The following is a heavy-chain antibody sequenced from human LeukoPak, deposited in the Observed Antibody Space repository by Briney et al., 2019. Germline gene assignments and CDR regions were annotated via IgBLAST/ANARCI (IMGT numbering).Heavy chain of an antibody. Sequence: SETLSLTCNVSGGSITSYYWNWIRQPPGKGLEWIGYIYYTGSTNSNPSLRSRVTMSLDTSKNQFSLKLSSVTPTDTARYYCAGSYFYDGNRYFDYWGQGALVTVSS. CDR3: AGSYFYDGNRYFDY. D-gene: IGHD3-22*01. CDR2: IYYTGST. J-gene: IGHJ4*02. CDR1: GGSITSYY. V-gene: IGHV4-59*08.